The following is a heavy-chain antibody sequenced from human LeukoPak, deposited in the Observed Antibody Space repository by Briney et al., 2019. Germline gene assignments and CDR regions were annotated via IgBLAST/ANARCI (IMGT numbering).Heavy chain of an antibody. J-gene: IGHJ4*02. D-gene: IGHD5-18*01. CDR1: GYSFTSYW. V-gene: IGHV5-51*01. Sequence: GESLKISCKGSGYSFTSYWIGWVRQMPGKGLEWMGIIYPGDSDARYSPSFQGQVTISADKSISTAYLQWSSLKASYTAMYYCARKRGYSFGYVDYWGQGTLVTVSS. CDR3: ARKRGYSFGYVDY. CDR2: IYPGDSDA.